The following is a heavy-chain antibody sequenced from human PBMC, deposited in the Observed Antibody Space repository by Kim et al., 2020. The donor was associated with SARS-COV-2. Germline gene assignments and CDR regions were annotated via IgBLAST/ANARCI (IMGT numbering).Heavy chain of an antibody. D-gene: IGHD2-2*01. Sequence: ASVKVSCKPSGYTFTSYGIHWVRQAPGQRLEWMGWINAGNDNTQYSQKFQGRVTITRDTSASTVYMELNSLRSEDTAVYYCARGGRVVPASISRYNAMDVWGQGTTVTVSS. CDR3: ARGGRVVPASISRYNAMDV. V-gene: IGHV1-3*01. J-gene: IGHJ6*02. CDR2: INAGNDNT. CDR1: GYTFTSYG.